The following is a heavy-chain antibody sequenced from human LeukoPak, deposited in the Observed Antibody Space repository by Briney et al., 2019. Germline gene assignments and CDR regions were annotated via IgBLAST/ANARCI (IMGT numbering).Heavy chain of an antibody. V-gene: IGHV4-4*08. CDR2: IHSSGST. Sequence: KPSETLSLTCTVSGGSISGDYWSWIRQSPGKGLEWIAYIHSSGSTSCNPSLKSRVTISVDTSKNQFSLKLSSVTAADTAVYYCARDYYGSGKSYYYGMDVWGQGTTVTVSS. CDR1: GGSISGDY. D-gene: IGHD3-10*01. CDR3: ARDYYGSGKSYYYGMDV. J-gene: IGHJ6*02.